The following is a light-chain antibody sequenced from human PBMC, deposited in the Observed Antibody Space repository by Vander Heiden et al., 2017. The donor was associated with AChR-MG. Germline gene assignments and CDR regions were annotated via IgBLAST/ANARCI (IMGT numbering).Light chain of an antibody. CDR2: EVS. CDR3: SSYAGSNNYVV. J-gene: IGLJ2*01. Sequence: QSALTHPPSPSGSPGQSVTISCTGTSSDVGGYNYVSWYQQHPGKAPKLMIYEVSKRPSGVPDRFSGSKSGNTAALTVSGLQAEDEADYYCSSYAGSNNYVVFGGGTKLTVL. V-gene: IGLV2-8*01. CDR1: SSDVGGYNY.